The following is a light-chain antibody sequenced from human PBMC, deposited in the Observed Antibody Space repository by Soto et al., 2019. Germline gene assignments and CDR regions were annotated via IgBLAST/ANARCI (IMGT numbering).Light chain of an antibody. Sequence: EIVMTQSPATLSVSPWERATLSCRASQSVSSNLAWYQQKPGQAPRLLIYGASTRATGIPARFSGSGSGTDFTLTISSLEPEDSAVYYCHQRQSWPRTFGQGTKVDI. J-gene: IGKJ1*01. CDR1: QSVSSN. CDR2: GAS. V-gene: IGKV3-15*01. CDR3: HQRQSWPRT.